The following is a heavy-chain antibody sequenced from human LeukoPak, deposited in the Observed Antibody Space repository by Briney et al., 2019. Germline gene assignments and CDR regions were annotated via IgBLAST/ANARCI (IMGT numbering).Heavy chain of an antibody. CDR2: ISSSTSYM. CDR3: ARDRGSGWHSFDY. D-gene: IGHD6-19*01. J-gene: IGHJ4*02. Sequence: PGGSLRLSCAASGFTFSSYYMSWVRQAPGKGLGWVSSISSSTSYMFYADSVRGRFTISRDNAKNSLYLQMNSLRAEDTAVYYCARDRGSGWHSFDYWGQGTLVTVSS. V-gene: IGHV3-21*01. CDR1: GFTFSSYY.